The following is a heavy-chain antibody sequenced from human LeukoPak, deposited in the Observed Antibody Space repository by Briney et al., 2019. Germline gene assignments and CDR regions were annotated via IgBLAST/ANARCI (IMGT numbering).Heavy chain of an antibody. V-gene: IGHV3-48*04. Sequence: GGSLRLSCAASGFTFSSYSMNWVRQAPGKGLEWVSYISSSSSTIYYADSVKGRFTISRDNAKNSLYLQMNSLRAEDTAVYYCAREDYYGSGSFDYWGQGTLVTVSS. CDR1: GFTFSSYS. CDR3: AREDYYGSGSFDY. D-gene: IGHD3-10*01. CDR2: ISSSSSTI. J-gene: IGHJ4*02.